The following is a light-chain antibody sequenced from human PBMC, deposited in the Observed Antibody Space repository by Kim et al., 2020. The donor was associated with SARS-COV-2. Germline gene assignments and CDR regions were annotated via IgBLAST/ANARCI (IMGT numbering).Light chain of an antibody. J-gene: IGKJ2*01. CDR1: QSVSSN. CDR2: GES. CDR3: QQYNNWHSYT. V-gene: IGKV3-15*01. Sequence: VSPGKRARLTCRASQSVSSNLAWYQQRPGQAPRLLINGESTRATGIPARFSGSGSGTEFTLTISSLQSEDFAVYYCQQYNNWHSYTFGQGTKLEI.